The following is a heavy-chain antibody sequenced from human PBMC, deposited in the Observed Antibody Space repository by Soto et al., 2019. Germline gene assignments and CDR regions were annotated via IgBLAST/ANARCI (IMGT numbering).Heavy chain of an antibody. J-gene: IGHJ6*02. D-gene: IGHD3-16*02. CDR1: APTVSNYG. CDR3: AKSAGAYRHQYNGMDV. CDR2: ISYDGSEE. Sequence: VGSLRLSCVGSAPTVSNYGMHWVRQAPGKGLEWVALISYDGSEEYYADSVKGRFTLSRDNSKNNIYLEMNGLRPEDTAVYYCAKSAGAYRHQYNGMDVWGQGTTVTVSS. V-gene: IGHV3-30*18.